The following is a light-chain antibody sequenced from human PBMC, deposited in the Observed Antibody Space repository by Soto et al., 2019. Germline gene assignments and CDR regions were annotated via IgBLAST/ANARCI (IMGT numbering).Light chain of an antibody. CDR1: QSVLYRSNNKNY. CDR2: WAS. Sequence: DIVMTQSPDSLAVSLGERATINCKSSQSVLYRSNNKNYLAWYQQKSGQPPKLLIYWASTRESGVPDRFSGSDSGTDFTLTISSLQAEDVAVYYCQQYYSTPWTFGQGTKVEIK. V-gene: IGKV4-1*01. CDR3: QQYYSTPWT. J-gene: IGKJ1*01.